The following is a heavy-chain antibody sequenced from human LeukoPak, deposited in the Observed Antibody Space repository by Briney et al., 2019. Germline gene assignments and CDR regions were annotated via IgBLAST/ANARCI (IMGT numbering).Heavy chain of an antibody. V-gene: IGHV3-48*03. CDR1: GFTFSSYE. J-gene: IGHJ4*02. CDR2: ISSSGSTI. CDR3: ARSPDYYDSSEDY. D-gene: IGHD3-22*01. Sequence: GGSLRLSCAASGFTFSSYEMNWVRQAPGKGLEWVSYISSSGSTIYYADSVKGRFTISRDNAKKSLYLQMNSLRAEDTAVYYCARSPDYYDSSEDYWGQGTLVTVSS.